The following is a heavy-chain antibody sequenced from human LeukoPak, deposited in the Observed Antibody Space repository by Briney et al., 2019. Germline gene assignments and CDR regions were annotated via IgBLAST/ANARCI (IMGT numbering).Heavy chain of an antibody. V-gene: IGHV1-69*13. D-gene: IGHD5-24*01. CDR1: GGTFSSYA. CDR2: IIPIFGTA. J-gene: IGHJ4*02. CDR3: ARDFRDGYNYEELDY. Sequence: SVKVSCKASGGTFSSYAISWVRQAPGQGLEWMGGIIPIFGTANYAQKFQGRVTITADESTSTAYMELSSLRSEDTAVYYCARDFRDGYNYEELDYWGQGTLVTVSS.